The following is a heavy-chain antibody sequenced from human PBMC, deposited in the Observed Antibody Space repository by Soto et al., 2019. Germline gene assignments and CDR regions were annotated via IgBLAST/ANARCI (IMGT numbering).Heavy chain of an antibody. CDR2: ISGSGGST. Sequence: EVQLLESGGGLVQPGGSLRLSCAASGFTFSSYAMSWVRQAPGKGLEWVSAISGSGGSTYYADSVKGRFTISRDNSKNTLYLQMNSLRAEDMAVYYCAKDGHDIWFGAYWGQGTLVTVSS. CDR1: GFTFSSYA. CDR3: AKDGHDIWFGAY. D-gene: IGHD3-10*01. J-gene: IGHJ4*02. V-gene: IGHV3-23*01.